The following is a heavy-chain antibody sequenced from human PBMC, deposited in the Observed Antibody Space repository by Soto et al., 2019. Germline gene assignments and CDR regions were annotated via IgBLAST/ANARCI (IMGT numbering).Heavy chain of an antibody. J-gene: IGHJ6*02. Sequence: GRSLRLSCGTSGFTFMRSGMHWVRQAPGKGLDWVAVISSDGGNKYYGDSVRGRFTISRDNSNNTLFLEMKSLRVDDTAVYYCAKVQVGRGILSNIIDVWGQGTTVPVSS. D-gene: IGHD3-16*01. CDR1: GFTFMRSG. CDR2: ISSDGGNK. CDR3: AKVQVGRGILSNIIDV. V-gene: IGHV3-30*18.